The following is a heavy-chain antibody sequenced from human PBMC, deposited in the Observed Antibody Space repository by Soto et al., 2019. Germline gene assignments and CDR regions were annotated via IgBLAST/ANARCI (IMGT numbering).Heavy chain of an antibody. J-gene: IGHJ4*02. CDR1: GFSLSTSGMC. D-gene: IGHD2-8*01. V-gene: IGHV2-70*11. CDR3: TREGLNAYYDD. Sequence: GSGPTLVNPTQTLRLACTFSGFSLSTSGMCVSWIRQPPGKALEWLARIDWDDDKYYSPSLKTRLTISKDTSKNQVVLTMTNMDPLDTATYFCTREGLNAYYDDWGQGTLVTVSS. CDR2: IDWDDDK.